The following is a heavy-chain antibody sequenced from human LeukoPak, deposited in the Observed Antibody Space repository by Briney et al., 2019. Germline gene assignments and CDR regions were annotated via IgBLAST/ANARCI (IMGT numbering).Heavy chain of an antibody. CDR2: IYYSGST. D-gene: IGHD2-2*03. CDR1: GGSISSYY. V-gene: IGHV4-59*01. Sequence: SETLSLTCTVSGGSISSYYWSWIRQPPGKGLEWIGYIYYSGSTNYNPSLKSRVTISVDTSKNQFSLRLSSVTAADTAVYCCAKTHMDWIPGPYYYYMDVWGKGTTVTVSS. CDR3: AKTHMDWIPGPYYYYMDV. J-gene: IGHJ6*03.